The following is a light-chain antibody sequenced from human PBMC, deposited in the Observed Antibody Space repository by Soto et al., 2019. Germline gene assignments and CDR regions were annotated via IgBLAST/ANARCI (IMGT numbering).Light chain of an antibody. CDR3: QQAYGAPPT. J-gene: IGKJ1*01. V-gene: IGKV1-5*03. CDR2: KAS. Sequence: DIQMTQSPSTLSASVGDRVTITCRASQSISSWLAWYQQKPGKAPKLLIYKASTLKSGVPSRFSGSGSGTEFTLTISSLQPDDFATYYCQQAYGAPPTFGQGTKVDI. CDR1: QSISSW.